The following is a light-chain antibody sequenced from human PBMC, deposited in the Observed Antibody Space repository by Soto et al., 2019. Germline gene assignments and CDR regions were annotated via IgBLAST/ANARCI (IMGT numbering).Light chain of an antibody. Sequence: ALTQPASVSGSPGQSITISCTGTSSDVGGYNYVSWYQQHPGKAPKLMVYEVTNRPSGVSNRFSGSRSGNTASLTISGLQSEDEAEYYCNSYTSSSTFVFGTGTKLTVL. CDR2: EVT. V-gene: IGLV2-14*01. CDR3: NSYTSSSTFV. J-gene: IGLJ1*01. CDR1: SSDVGGYNY.